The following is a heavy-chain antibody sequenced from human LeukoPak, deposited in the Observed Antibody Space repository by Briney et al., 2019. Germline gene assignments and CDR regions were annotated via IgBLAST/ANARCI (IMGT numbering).Heavy chain of an antibody. J-gene: IGHJ4*02. D-gene: IGHD6-19*01. CDR3: ARRWAVAAVDY. Sequence: PGGSLGLSCAASGFTFSTYVMNWVRQAPGKGLEWVSSISSTSSYIYYADSVKGRFTISRDNAKNSLYLQMNSLRAEDTAVYYCARRWAVAAVDYWGQGTLVTVSS. V-gene: IGHV3-21*01. CDR1: GFTFSTYV. CDR2: ISSTSSYI.